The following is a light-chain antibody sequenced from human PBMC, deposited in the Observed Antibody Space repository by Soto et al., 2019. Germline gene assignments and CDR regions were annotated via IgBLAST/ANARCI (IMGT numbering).Light chain of an antibody. CDR3: QQYNNWPWT. Sequence: EIVMTQSPATLSVSPGERATLSCRASQRVSSDLAWYQQKPGQAPRFLISGASTRATGIPARFSGSGSGTEFTLTIRSLQSEDFAVYYCQQYNNWPWTFGQGTKV. V-gene: IGKV3-15*01. CDR1: QRVSSD. CDR2: GAS. J-gene: IGKJ1*01.